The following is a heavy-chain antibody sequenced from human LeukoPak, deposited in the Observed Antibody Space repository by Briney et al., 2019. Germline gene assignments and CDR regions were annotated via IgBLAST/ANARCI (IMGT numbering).Heavy chain of an antibody. Sequence: GGPLRLSCVASEFTLRSYSMHWVRQAPGKGLEWVSYISTSSTYIYYADSVMGRFTISRDNAKNSLYLHMSSLRAEDTAVYYCARDASGSSIGLIDFWGQGTLVTVSS. CDR1: EFTLRSYS. D-gene: IGHD1-26*01. CDR3: ARDASGSSIGLIDF. CDR2: ISTSSTYI. J-gene: IGHJ4*02. V-gene: IGHV3-21*01.